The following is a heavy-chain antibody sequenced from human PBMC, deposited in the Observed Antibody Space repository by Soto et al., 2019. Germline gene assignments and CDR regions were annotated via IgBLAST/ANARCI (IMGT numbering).Heavy chain of an antibody. CDR3: AGMPYTSGLRFDP. CDR1: GDSYSISTYS. D-gene: IGHD6-19*01. V-gene: IGHV4-30-2*01. Sequence: SETLSLTCNMSGDSYSISTYSWSWIRQPPGKALQWIGFIYQSGVTSYNPSLASRVSISLDRSNNQCSLKLKSVTAADTAVYFCAGMPYTSGLRFDPCGEGTLVTV. CDR2: IYQSGVT. J-gene: IGHJ5*02.